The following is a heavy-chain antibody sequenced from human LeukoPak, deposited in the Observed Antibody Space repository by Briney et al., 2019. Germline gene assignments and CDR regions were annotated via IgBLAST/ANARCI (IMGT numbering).Heavy chain of an antibody. CDR3: ARVGGTETYYYDSSGYYYDY. D-gene: IGHD3-22*01. CDR2: IYYSGST. J-gene: IGHJ4*02. CDR1: GGSISSYY. Sequence: PSETLSLTCTVSGGSISSYYWSWIRQPPGKGLEWIGYIYYSGSTNYNPSLKSRVTISVDTSKNQFSLKLSSVTAADTAVYYCARVGGTETYYYDSSGYYYDYWGQGTLVTVSS. V-gene: IGHV4-59*01.